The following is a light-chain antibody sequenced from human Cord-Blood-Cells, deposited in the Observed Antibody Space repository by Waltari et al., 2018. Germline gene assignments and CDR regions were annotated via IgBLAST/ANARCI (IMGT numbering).Light chain of an antibody. CDR2: EGS. J-gene: IGLJ3*02. V-gene: IGLV2-23*01. CDR3: CSYAGSSTWV. CDR1: SSDDGSYNL. Sequence: QSALTQPASVSGSPEQSITISCTGTSSDDGSYNLVSWYQQHPGKAPKLLIYEGSKRPSGVSNRFSGSKSGNTASLTISGLQAEDEADYYCCSYAGSSTWVFGGGTKLTVL.